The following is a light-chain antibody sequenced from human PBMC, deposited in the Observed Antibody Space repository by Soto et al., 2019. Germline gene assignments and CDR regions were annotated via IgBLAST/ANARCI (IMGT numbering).Light chain of an antibody. Sequence: QSALTQPRSVSGSPGQSVTISCTGTSSDVGAYNYVSWYQQHPGKAPRLIIYDVSQRPSGVPVRFSGSKSGNTASLTISGLQAEDEADYYCYSYVDNYVFGTGTKVTVL. J-gene: IGLJ1*01. CDR3: YSYVDNYV. CDR2: DVS. V-gene: IGLV2-11*02. CDR1: SSDVGAYNY.